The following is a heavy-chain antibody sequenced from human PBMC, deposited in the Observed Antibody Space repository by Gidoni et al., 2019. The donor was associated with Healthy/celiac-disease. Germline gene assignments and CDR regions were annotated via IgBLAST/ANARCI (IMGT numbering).Heavy chain of an antibody. CDR3: ARADSSGYLTDAFDI. V-gene: IGHV3-53*01. CDR2: IYSGGST. CDR1: GFTVSSNY. J-gene: IGHJ3*02. Sequence: EVQLVESGGGLIQPGGSLRLSCAASGFTVSSNYMSWVRQAPGKGLEWVSVIYSGGSTYYADSVKGRFTISRDNSKNTLYLQMNSLRAEDTAVYYCARADSSGYLTDAFDIWGQGTMVTVSS. D-gene: IGHD3-22*01.